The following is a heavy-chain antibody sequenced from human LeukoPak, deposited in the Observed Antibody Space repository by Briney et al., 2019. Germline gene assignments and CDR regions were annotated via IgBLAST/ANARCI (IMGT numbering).Heavy chain of an antibody. J-gene: IGHJ4*02. D-gene: IGHD3-16*02. V-gene: IGHV3-21*01. Sequence: GGSLRLSCAASGFTFSSYSMNWVRQAPGKGLEWVSSITSRSSYICYADSVKGRFTISRDNAKNSLYLQMNSLRAEVTAVYYCARVLGASEDYVWGSYRFWGQGTLVTVSS. CDR3: ARVLGASEDYVWGSYRF. CDR2: ITSRSSYI. CDR1: GFTFSSYS.